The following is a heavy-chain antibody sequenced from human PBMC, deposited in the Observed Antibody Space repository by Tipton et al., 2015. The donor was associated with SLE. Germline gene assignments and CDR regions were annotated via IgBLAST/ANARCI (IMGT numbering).Heavy chain of an antibody. CDR2: IYYNGGT. D-gene: IGHD5-12*01. CDR3: AILVGGYAR. V-gene: IGHV4-39*01. CDR1: GASISSSDYS. Sequence: TLSLTCNVSGASISSSDYSWGWMRQPPGEGLEWIGTIYYNGGTHSNPSLKSRVSISVDTSKNQLSRKLISVTAADTAVYFCAILVGGYARWGQGTLVTVAS. J-gene: IGHJ4*02.